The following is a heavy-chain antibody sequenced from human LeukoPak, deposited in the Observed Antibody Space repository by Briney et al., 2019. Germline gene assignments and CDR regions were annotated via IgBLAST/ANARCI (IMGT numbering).Heavy chain of an antibody. J-gene: IGHJ4*02. V-gene: IGHV4-4*07. CDR1: GGSISSYY. CDR2: IYTSGST. CDR3: ARLSRYNWNYVLDY. D-gene: IGHD1-7*01. Sequence: PSETLSHTCTVSGGSISSYYWSWIRQPAGKGLEWIGRIYTSGSTNYNPSLKSRVTMSVDTSKNQFSLKLSSVTAADTAVYYCARLSRYNWNYVLDYWGQGTLVTVSS.